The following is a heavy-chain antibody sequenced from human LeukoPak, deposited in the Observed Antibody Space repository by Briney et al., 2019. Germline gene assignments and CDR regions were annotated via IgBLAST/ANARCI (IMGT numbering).Heavy chain of an antibody. J-gene: IGHJ4*02. D-gene: IGHD6-19*01. CDR2: INPNSGGT. V-gene: IGHV1-2*02. CDR3: ARVSSGWLEFDY. CDR1: GYTFTGYY. Sequence: ASVKVSCKASGYTFTGYYMHWVRQAPGQGLEWMGWINPNSGGTNYAQKFQGRVTITRDTSISTAYMEPSRLRSDDTAVYYCARVSSGWLEFDYWGQGTLVTVSS.